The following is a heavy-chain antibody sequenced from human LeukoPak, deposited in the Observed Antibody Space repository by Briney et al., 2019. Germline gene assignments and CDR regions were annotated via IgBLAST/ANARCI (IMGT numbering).Heavy chain of an antibody. V-gene: IGHV4-34*01. CDR1: GGSFSGYY. CDR2: INHSGST. D-gene: IGHD3-22*01. CDR3: ARSSANYYDSSGYYPFDY. Sequence: SETLSLTCAVYGGSFSGYYWSWIRQPPGKGLEWIGEINHSGSTNYNPSLKSRVTISVDTSKNQFSLKLSSVTAADTAVYYCARSSANYYDSSGYYPFDYWGQGTLVTVSP. J-gene: IGHJ4*02.